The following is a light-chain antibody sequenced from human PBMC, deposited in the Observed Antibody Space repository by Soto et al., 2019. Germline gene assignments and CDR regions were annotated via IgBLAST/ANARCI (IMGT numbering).Light chain of an antibody. CDR2: DAS. J-gene: IGKJ5*01. V-gene: IGKV1-33*01. CDR3: QQYENLPT. Sequence: DIPMTHSPCSRTRSVRDGVPKAFQASQNINNYLNWYQQKPGRAPKLLIYDASNLEAGVPSRFRGSGSGTDFTFTISRLQPEDIATYYCQQYENLPTFGQGTRLENK. CDR1: QNINNY.